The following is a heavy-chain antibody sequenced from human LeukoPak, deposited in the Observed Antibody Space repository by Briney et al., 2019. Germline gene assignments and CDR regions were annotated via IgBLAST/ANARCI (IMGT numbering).Heavy chain of an antibody. Sequence: PGVSLRLSCAASGFTVSSYSMNWVRQAPGKGLEWVSSIRSSSSDIYYADSVKGRFNISRENAKNSLYLQMNSLRAEDTAVYYCARKGSGWALPDYWGQGTLVTVSS. CDR2: IRSSSSDI. CDR3: ARKGSGWALPDY. J-gene: IGHJ4*02. V-gene: IGHV3-21*01. D-gene: IGHD6-19*01. CDR1: GFTVSSYS.